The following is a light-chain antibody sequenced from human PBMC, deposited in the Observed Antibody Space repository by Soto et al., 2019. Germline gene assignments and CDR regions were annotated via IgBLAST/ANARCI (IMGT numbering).Light chain of an antibody. CDR3: CSYAGSFL. CDR2: DVS. Sequence: QSALTQPRSVSGSPGQSVTISCTGTSSDVGGYNYVSWYQQHPGKAPKLMIYDVSKRPSGVPDRFSGSKSGNTASLTISGLQAEDEADYYCCSYAGSFLCGTGTKVTVL. V-gene: IGLV2-11*01. J-gene: IGLJ1*01. CDR1: SSDVGGYNY.